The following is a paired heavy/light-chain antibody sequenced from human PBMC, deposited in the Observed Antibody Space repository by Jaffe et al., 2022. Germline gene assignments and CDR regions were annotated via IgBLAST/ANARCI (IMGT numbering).Light chain of an antibody. Sequence: YELTQPPSVSVSPGQTARITCSGDALPKKYAYWYQQKSGQAPVLVIYEDTKRPSEIPERFSGSSSGTVATLTIRGAQVEDEADYYCYSTYNNDDHSVFGTGTKVTVL. CDR1: ALPKKY. CDR3: YSTYNNDDHSV. V-gene: IGLV3-10*01. CDR2: EDT. J-gene: IGLJ1*01.
Heavy chain of an antibody. CDR2: INSGSGKT. CDR3: ARAYHFGPGGDSHYFDS. V-gene: IGHV1-3*01. Sequence: VHFVQSGPEVKKPGASVKVSCKISGSTFTTYIIHWVRQGPGQRLEWMGSINSGSGKTKYSEKFQGRVTISRDTSATTVYLDLRSLTSEDTAVYFCARAYHFGPGGDSHYFDSWGQGALVTVSS. J-gene: IGHJ4*02. CDR1: GSTFTTYI. D-gene: IGHD3-10*01.